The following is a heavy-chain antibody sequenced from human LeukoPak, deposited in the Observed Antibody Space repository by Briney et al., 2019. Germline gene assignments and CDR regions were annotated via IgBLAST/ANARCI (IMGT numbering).Heavy chain of an antibody. CDR2: ITDSGVST. D-gene: IGHD3-10*01. V-gene: IGHV3-23*01. Sequence: QTGGSLRLSCAASGFSFSNFAMSWVRQAPGQGMEWVSSITDSGVSTFYADAPSGRFTLSRDNPQNTLYPQMKNLRPAGTATYYCAKTTDARGRDVTGSHWGQRTLRAVSS. CDR1: GFSFSNFA. CDR3: AKTTDARGRDVTGSH. J-gene: IGHJ4*01.